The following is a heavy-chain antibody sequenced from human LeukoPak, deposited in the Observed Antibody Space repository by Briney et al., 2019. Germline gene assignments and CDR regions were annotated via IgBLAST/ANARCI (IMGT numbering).Heavy chain of an antibody. Sequence: PGGSLRLSCAASGFTFSSFAMSWVRQAPGKGLEWVSSISGSGDTTYYADSVKGRFTISRDNSKNTLYLQMNSLRAEDTAVYYCANIAAAGRNVLFDYWGQGTLVTVSS. CDR2: ISGSGDTT. J-gene: IGHJ4*02. V-gene: IGHV3-23*01. D-gene: IGHD6-13*01. CDR1: GFTFSSFA. CDR3: ANIAAAGRNVLFDY.